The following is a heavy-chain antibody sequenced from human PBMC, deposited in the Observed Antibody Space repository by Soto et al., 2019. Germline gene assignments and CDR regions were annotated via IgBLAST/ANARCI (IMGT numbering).Heavy chain of an antibody. CDR2: IIPIFKTP. V-gene: IGHV1-69*01. CDR1: GGTLTHYA. J-gene: IGHJ6*04. CDR3: ARSASGIYPQGYNCYGMEV. Sequence: QVQLVQSGAEVMKPGSSVRVSCKASGGTLTHYAISWVRQAPGQGLEWMGGIIPIFKTPNYAQNLQGRLTITADESMTTAYMDLSGQRSDDTAVYHCARSASGIYPQGYNCYGMEVWGSGTTVTASS. D-gene: IGHD3-10*01.